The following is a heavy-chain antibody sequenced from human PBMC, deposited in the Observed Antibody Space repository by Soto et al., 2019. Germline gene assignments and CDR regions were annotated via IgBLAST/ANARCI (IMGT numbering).Heavy chain of an antibody. J-gene: IGHJ6*02. CDR2: IYYSGST. CDR3: ARHRYSSSWYVGGYYYYYGMDV. CDR1: GGSISSSSYY. V-gene: IGHV4-39*01. D-gene: IGHD6-13*01. Sequence: QLQLQESGPGLVKPSETLSLTCTVSGGSISSSSYYWGWIRQPPGKGLEWIGSIYYSGSTYYNPSLKSRVPISVDTSKNQFSLKLSSVTAADTAVYYCARHRYSSSWYVGGYYYYYGMDVWGQGTTVTVSS.